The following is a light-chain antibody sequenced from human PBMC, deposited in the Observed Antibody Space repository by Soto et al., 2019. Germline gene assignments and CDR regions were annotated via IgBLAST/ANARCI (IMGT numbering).Light chain of an antibody. CDR2: GAS. Sequence: AIQMTQSPSSLSASVGDRVTITCRASRDIRNDLAWYQQKPGKAPKLLIYGASSLQSGVPSRFSGSGSGTEFTLTISSLQPDDVATYYCQQYNDYSWTFGQGTKVDIK. CDR1: RDIRND. V-gene: IGKV1-6*01. J-gene: IGKJ1*01. CDR3: QQYNDYSWT.